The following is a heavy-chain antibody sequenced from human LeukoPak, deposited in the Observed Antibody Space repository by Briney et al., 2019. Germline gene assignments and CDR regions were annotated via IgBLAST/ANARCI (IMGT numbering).Heavy chain of an antibody. CDR1: GFTFSSYE. CDR2: ISSSGNTI. Sequence: GGSLRLSCAASGFTFSSYEMNWVRQAPGKGLEWVSYISSSGNTIYYADSVKGRFTNSRDNANNSLYLQMNSLRAEDTAVYYCARDRADYVGAIDIWAQGTMVTVSS. V-gene: IGHV3-48*03. J-gene: IGHJ3*02. D-gene: IGHD4-17*01. CDR3: ARDRADYVGAIDI.